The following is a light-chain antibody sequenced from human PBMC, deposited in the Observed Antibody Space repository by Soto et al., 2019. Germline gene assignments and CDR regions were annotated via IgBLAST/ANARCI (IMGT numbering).Light chain of an antibody. J-gene: IGLJ2*01. CDR1: GSSIGTNT. Sequence: QSVLIQPPSASGTPGQRVTISCSGSGSSIGTNTVNWYRQLPGTAPKLLIYGNNQRPSGVPDRFSGSKSGTSASLAISGLQSEDEAEYYCAARDGSLNNVLFGGGTKVTVL. V-gene: IGLV1-44*01. CDR3: AARDGSLNNVL. CDR2: GNN.